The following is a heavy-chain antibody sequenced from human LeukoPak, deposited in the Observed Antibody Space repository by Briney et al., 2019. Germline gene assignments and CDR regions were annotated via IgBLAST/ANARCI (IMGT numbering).Heavy chain of an antibody. J-gene: IGHJ3*02. V-gene: IGHV1-2*02. CDR2: INPNSGGT. CDR1: GYTFTGYC. D-gene: IGHD1-1*01. Sequence: ASVKVSCKASGYTFTGYCMHWVRQAPGQGLEWMGWINPNSGGTNYAQKFQGRVTMTRDTSISTAYMELSRLRSDDTAVYYCARAGPGASRYYAFDIWGQGTMVTVSS. CDR3: ARAGPGASRYYAFDI.